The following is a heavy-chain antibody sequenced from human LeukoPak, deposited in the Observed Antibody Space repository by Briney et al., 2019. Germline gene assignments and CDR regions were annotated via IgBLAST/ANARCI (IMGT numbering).Heavy chain of an antibody. CDR1: GFTFSSYG. J-gene: IGHJ4*02. Sequence: GGSLRLSCAASGFTFSSYGMHWVRQAPGKGLEWVAVIWYDGSNKYYADSVKGRFTISRDNSKNTLYLQMNSLRAEDTAVYYCAREVSSWYCADKGHFDYWGQGTLVTVSS. D-gene: IGHD6-13*01. V-gene: IGHV3-33*01. CDR3: AREVSSWYCADKGHFDY. CDR2: IWYDGSNK.